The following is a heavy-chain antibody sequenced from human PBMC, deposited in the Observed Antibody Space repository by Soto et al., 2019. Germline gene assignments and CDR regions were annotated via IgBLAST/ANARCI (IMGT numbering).Heavy chain of an antibody. CDR3: ARCSRFTFHP. CDR2: IFYSGTT. V-gene: IGHV4-39*01. D-gene: IGHD2-15*01. CDR1: NGSVRSSSYY. Sequence: SETLSLTCTVSNGSVRSSSYYCVWIRQPPGKGLEWIGSIFYSGTTYYSPSLESRVTISVDTSKNQFSLRLNSVTAADTAVYYCARCSRFTFHPWGQGTLGTVSS. J-gene: IGHJ5*02.